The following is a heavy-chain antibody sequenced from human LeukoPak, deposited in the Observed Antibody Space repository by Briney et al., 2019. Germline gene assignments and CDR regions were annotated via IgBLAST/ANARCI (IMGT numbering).Heavy chain of an antibody. CDR3: AKELFYDSSGHYLFDY. CDR1: GFTFSNYW. V-gene: IGHV3-74*01. CDR2: INSDGINT. J-gene: IGHJ4*02. Sequence: PGGSLRLSCAASGFTFSNYWMHWVRQAPGKGLVWVSRINSDGINTSYADSVKGRFTVSRDNSKNTLYLQMNSLRAEDTAVYYCAKELFYDSSGHYLFDYWGQGTLVTVSS. D-gene: IGHD3-22*01.